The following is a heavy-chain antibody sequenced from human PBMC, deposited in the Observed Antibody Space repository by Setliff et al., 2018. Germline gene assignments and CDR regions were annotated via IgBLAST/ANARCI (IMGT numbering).Heavy chain of an antibody. D-gene: IGHD1-7*01. J-gene: IGHJ4*02. CDR1: GFTFSSHW. V-gene: IGHV3-7*01. CDR3: VAVRWNYPTV. CDR2: IKEDGGEK. Sequence: PGGSLRLSCGASGFTFSSHWMTWVRQAPGKGLEWVANIKEDGGEKYYVDSVKGRFTISRDNAKNSLFLQMNSLRAEDTAVFYCVAVRWNYPTVWGQGTLVTVSS.